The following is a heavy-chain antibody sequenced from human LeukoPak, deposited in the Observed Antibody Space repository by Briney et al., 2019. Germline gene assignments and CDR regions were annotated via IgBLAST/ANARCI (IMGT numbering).Heavy chain of an antibody. CDR1: GGSLSSYY. CDR2: ISYSGST. Sequence: SETLSLTCTVSGGSLSSYYWNWIRQPPGKGLEWIGYISYSGSTNYNPSLKSRVTISLDTSKNQFSLKLSSVTAADTAVYYCAGGGQWLVQGYWGQGTLVTVSS. J-gene: IGHJ4*02. D-gene: IGHD6-19*01. V-gene: IGHV4-59*01. CDR3: AGGGQWLVQGY.